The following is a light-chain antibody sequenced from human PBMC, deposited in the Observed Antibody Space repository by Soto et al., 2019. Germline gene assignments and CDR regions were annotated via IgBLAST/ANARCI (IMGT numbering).Light chain of an antibody. CDR3: KQYEGVVT. V-gene: IGKV3-20*01. CDR1: QSLTNNY. J-gene: IGKJ1*01. Sequence: EIVLTQSPGTLSLSPGERATLSCRASQSLTNNYFAWYQQKPGRALRLLIDGASTRATGIPDRFSGSGSGTNFTLTISRLEPKDVAVYYCKQYEGVVTFGKGTKGEI. CDR2: GAS.